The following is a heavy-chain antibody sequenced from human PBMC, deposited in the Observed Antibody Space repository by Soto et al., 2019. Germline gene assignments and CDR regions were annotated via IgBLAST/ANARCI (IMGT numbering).Heavy chain of an antibody. CDR3: ARERVGYDFWSGYYGPYYYYGMDV. CDR1: GITFSTYA. Sequence: ASVKVSCKASGITFSTYAIHWVRQAPGQRLEWMGWINAGNGNTRYSQKFQGRVTLTRDTSASTAYMDLSSLRSEDTAIYYCARERVGYDFWSGYYGPYYYYGMDVWGQGTTVTVSS. V-gene: IGHV1-3*01. J-gene: IGHJ6*02. D-gene: IGHD3-3*01. CDR2: INAGNGNT.